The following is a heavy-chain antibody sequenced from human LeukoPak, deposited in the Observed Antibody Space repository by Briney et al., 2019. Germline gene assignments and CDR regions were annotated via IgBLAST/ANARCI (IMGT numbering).Heavy chain of an antibody. D-gene: IGHD3-16*01. CDR1: GGSISSSSYY. Sequence: SETLSLTCTVSGGSISSSSYYWGWIRQPPGKGLEWIGSIYYRGSTYYNPPLKSRVTISVDTSKNQFSLKLSSVTAADTAVYYCARFPLGRGNIWVYFDYWGQGTLVTVSS. CDR2: IYYRGST. V-gene: IGHV4-39*01. J-gene: IGHJ4*02. CDR3: ARFPLGRGNIWVYFDY.